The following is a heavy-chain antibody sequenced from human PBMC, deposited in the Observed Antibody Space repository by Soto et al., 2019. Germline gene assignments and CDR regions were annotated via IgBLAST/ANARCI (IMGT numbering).Heavy chain of an antibody. Sequence: ASVKVSCKASGYTFTSYYMHWVRQAPGQGLEWMGIINPSGGSTSYAQKFQGRVTMTRDTSTSTVYMELSSLRSEDTAVYYCAREGYSYGQGGIENYYYGMDVWGQGATVTVS. CDR3: AREGYSYGQGGIENYYYGMDV. J-gene: IGHJ6*02. CDR1: GYTFTSYY. V-gene: IGHV1-46*01. CDR2: INPSGGST. D-gene: IGHD5-18*01.